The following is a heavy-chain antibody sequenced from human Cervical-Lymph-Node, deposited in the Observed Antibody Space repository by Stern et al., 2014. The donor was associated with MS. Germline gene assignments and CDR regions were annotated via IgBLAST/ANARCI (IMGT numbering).Heavy chain of an antibody. J-gene: IGHJ4*02. CDR1: GGSISSYY. CDR2: IYYSGST. V-gene: IGHV4-59*01. Sequence: QVQLVESGPGLVKPSETLSLTCTVSGGSISSYYWSWIRQPPGKGLEWIGYIYYSGSTNYNPSLKSRVTISVDTSKNQFSLKLSSVTAADTAVYYCARRRRDSSGYYFDYWGQGTLVTVS. CDR3: ARRRRDSSGYYFDY. D-gene: IGHD3-22*01.